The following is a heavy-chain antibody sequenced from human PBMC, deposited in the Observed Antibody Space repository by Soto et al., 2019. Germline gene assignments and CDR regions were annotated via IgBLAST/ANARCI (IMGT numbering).Heavy chain of an antibody. V-gene: IGHV3-23*01. D-gene: IGHD1-26*01. CDR2: ISEDGVYT. CDR1: GFTFSSYA. CDR3: AKETSPNTYYTFDF. J-gene: IGHJ3*01. Sequence: PGGSLRLSCAASGFTFSSYAMSWVRQAPGEGLEWVSSISEDGVYTDYADSVKGRFTISRDNSKNTLYVKMTSLRAEDTAVYYCAKETSPNTYYTFDFWGQGTMVTVSS.